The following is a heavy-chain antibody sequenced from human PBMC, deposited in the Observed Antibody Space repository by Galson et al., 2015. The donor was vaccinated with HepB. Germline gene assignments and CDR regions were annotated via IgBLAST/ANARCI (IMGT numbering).Heavy chain of an antibody. CDR3: AKGDGYNPTTNYFDY. J-gene: IGHJ4*02. V-gene: IGHV3-23*01. Sequence: SLRLSYAASGFTFSSYAMSWVRQAPGKGLEWVSAISGSGGSTYYADSVKGRFTISRDNSKNTLYLQMNSLRAEDTAVYYCAKGDGYNPTTNYFDYWGQGTLVTVSS. D-gene: IGHD5-24*01. CDR2: ISGSGGST. CDR1: GFTFSSYA.